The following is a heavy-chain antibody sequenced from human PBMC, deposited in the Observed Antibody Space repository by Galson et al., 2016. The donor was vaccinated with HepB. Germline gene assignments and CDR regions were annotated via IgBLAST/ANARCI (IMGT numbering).Heavy chain of an antibody. CDR2: IDPSDSYT. CDR3: ARQWDFGSGSYHYGFDV. CDR1: GSTFTGYW. Sequence: QSGAEVTKPGESLRISCKGSGSTFTGYWITWVRQMPGKGLEWMGRIDPSDSYTKYSPSFQGHVTISGDKSISTVYLQWSSLRASDTAMYYCARQWDFGSGSYHYGFDVWGQGTTVIVSS. D-gene: IGHD3-10*01. V-gene: IGHV5-10-1*01. J-gene: IGHJ6*02.